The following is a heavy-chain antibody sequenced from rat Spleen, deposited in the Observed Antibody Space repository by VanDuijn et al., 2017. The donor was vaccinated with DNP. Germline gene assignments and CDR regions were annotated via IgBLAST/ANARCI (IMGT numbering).Heavy chain of an antibody. D-gene: IGHD1-2*01. J-gene: IGHJ3*01. CDR1: GFTFSDYY. CDR3: ATHGIAAIFAY. Sequence: EVQLVESGGGLVQPGRSMKLSCAASGFTFSDYYMAWVRQAPTKGLEWVATISYDGSSTYYRDSVKGRFTISRDDAEDTQYLQMDSLRSEDSATYYCATHGIAAIFAYWGQGTLVTVSS. V-gene: IGHV5-7*01. CDR2: ISYDGSST.